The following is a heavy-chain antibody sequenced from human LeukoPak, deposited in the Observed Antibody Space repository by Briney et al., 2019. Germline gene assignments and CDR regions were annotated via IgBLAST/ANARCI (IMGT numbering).Heavy chain of an antibody. CDR3: AGDYGSGSPNWFDS. CDR1: GFTFSSYT. V-gene: IGHV3-21*01. Sequence: TGGSLRLSCAASGFTFSSYTLDWVRQAPGQGLEWVSSISGSRTDIYYADSVKGRFTISRDNAKNSLYLQMNSLRAEDTAVYYCAGDYGSGSPNWFDSWGQGTLVTVSS. J-gene: IGHJ5*01. D-gene: IGHD3-10*01. CDR2: ISGSRTDI.